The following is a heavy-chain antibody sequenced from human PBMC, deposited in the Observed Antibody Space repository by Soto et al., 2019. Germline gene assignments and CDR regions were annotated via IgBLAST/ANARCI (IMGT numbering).Heavy chain of an antibody. J-gene: IGHJ4*02. Sequence: QITLKESGPTLVKPTQTLTLTCTFSGFSLSSTRVAVGWIRQPPGKALEWLALIYWDDDKRYSPFLKSRLTITKDTTTNHVVLTMTTMDPVDTATYYCAHSVVAGLGYYFDYWGQGTLVTVSS. V-gene: IGHV2-5*02. CDR1: GFSLSSTRVA. CDR2: IYWDDDK. CDR3: AHSVVAGLGYYFDY. D-gene: IGHD6-19*01.